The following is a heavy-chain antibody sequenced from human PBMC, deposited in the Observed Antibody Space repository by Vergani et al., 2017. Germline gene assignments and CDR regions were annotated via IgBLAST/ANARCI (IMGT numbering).Heavy chain of an antibody. CDR1: GGSISSYY. V-gene: IGHV4-59*08. CDR3: ASAGIAAAGGYYFDY. J-gene: IGHJ4*02. Sequence: QVQLQESGPGLVKPSETLSLTCTVSGGSISSYYWSWIRQPPGKGLEWIGYIYYSGSTYYNPSLKSRVTVSVDTSKNQFSLKLSSVTAADTAVYYCASAGIAAAGGYYFDYWGQGTLVTVSS. D-gene: IGHD6-13*01. CDR2: IYYSGST.